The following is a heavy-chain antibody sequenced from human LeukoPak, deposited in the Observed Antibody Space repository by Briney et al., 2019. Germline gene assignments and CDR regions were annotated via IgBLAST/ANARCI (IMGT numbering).Heavy chain of an antibody. V-gene: IGHV3-23*01. CDR1: GFTFSSYG. J-gene: IGHJ4*02. CDR3: ARDSELIIAVAGYFDY. Sequence: GGSLRLSCAASGFTFSSYGMNWVRQAPGKGLEWVSGISGSGGTTYYADSVKGRFTISRDNSKNSLSLQVSSLRAEDTAVYYCARDSELIIAVAGYFDYWGQGTLVTVSS. D-gene: IGHD6-19*01. CDR2: ISGSGGTT.